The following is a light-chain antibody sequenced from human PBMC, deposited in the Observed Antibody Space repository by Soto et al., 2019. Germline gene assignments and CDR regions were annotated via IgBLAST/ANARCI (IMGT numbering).Light chain of an antibody. Sequence: EIVMTQSPVTLSVSPGERATVSCKTSQSVNTNLALYQQKPGQVPRLLIYGPSTRAIGIPDRFSGSGSGTEFTLTITSLQSEDFAVYYCHQYHEWPMTFGQGTRLEIK. CDR2: GPS. V-gene: IGKV3-15*01. J-gene: IGKJ5*01. CDR1: QSVNTN. CDR3: HQYHEWPMT.